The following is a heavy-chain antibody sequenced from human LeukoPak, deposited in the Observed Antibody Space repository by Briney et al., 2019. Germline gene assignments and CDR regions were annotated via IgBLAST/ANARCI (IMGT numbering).Heavy chain of an antibody. CDR3: ARLVAVAGTEWYFDL. J-gene: IGHJ2*01. V-gene: IGHV5-51*01. D-gene: IGHD6-19*01. CDR1: GYSFTSYW. CDR2: IYPGDSDT. Sequence: PGESLKISCKGSGYSFTSYWIGWVRQMPGKGLEWMGIIYPGDSDTRYSPSFQGQVTISADRSISTAYLQWSSLKASDTAMYYCARLVAVAGTEWYFDLWGRGTLSLSPQ.